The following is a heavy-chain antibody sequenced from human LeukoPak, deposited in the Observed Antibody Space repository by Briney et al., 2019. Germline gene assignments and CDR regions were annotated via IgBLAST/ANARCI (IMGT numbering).Heavy chain of an antibody. CDR3: ARGFHYGLPGY. CDR2: INHSGGT. CDR1: GGSFSGYY. Sequence: SETLSLTCAVYGGSFSGYYWSWIRQPPGKGLEWIGEINHSGGTNYNPSLKSRVTISVDTSKNQFSLKLSSVTAADTAVYYCARGFHYGLPGYWGQGTLVTVSS. J-gene: IGHJ4*02. V-gene: IGHV4-34*01. D-gene: IGHD4-17*01.